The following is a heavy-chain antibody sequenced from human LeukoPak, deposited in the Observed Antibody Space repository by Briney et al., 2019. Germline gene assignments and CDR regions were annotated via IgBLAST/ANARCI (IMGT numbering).Heavy chain of an antibody. Sequence: GGPLRLSCAVSRFAFSNYGMSWVRQAPGKGLEWVSAISGSGGSTYYADSVKGRFTISRDNSKNTLYLQMNSLRAEDTALYYCAKSSYYDTSGSYREYYFDYWGQGALVTVSS. J-gene: IGHJ4*02. CDR2: ISGSGGST. V-gene: IGHV3-23*01. CDR1: RFAFSNYG. D-gene: IGHD3-22*01. CDR3: AKSSYYDTSGSYREYYFDY.